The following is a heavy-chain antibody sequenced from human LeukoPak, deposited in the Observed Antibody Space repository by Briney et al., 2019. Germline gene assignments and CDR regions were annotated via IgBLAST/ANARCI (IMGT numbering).Heavy chain of an antibody. CDR2: IYSSGST. J-gene: IGHJ1*01. CDR3: ASIPLTYYYDSTPRKRAEYFQH. D-gene: IGHD3-22*01. V-gene: IGHV4-4*07. Sequence: SETLSLTCTVSGGSISSYYWSWIRQPAGKGLECIGRIYSSGSTNYNPSLKSRVTISVDTSKNQFSLKLSSVTAADTAVYYCASIPLTYYYDSTPRKRAEYFQHWGQGTLVTVSS. CDR1: GGSISSYY.